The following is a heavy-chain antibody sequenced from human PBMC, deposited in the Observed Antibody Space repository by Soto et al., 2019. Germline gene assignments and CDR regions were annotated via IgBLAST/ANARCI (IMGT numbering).Heavy chain of an antibody. CDR2: IYYTGKT. CDR3: GRHLPSNANCIPP. CDR1: GGYIQVGGYY. D-gene: IGHD1-1*01. Sequence: KLCVTCSGSGGYIQVGGYYWRWIRQRPGKGLEWMGYIYYTGKTYYNPSLESRLTMSVDRSKNQFSLRLTSVTADDTAVYFCGRHLPSNANCIPPWALGTMLPVS. V-gene: IGHV4-31*03. J-gene: IGHJ5*02.